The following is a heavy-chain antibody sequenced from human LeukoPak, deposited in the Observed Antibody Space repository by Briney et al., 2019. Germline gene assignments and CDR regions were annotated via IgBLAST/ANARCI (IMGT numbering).Heavy chain of an antibody. V-gene: IGHV4-34*01. CDR3: ARSRTASLDY. CDR1: GGSFSGYY. D-gene: IGHD2-21*02. CDR2: INHSGST. J-gene: IGHJ4*02. Sequence: KASETLSLTCAVYGGSFSGYYWSWIRQPPGKGLEWIGEINHSGSTNYNPSLKSRVTISVDTSKNQFSLKLSSVTAADTAVYYCARSRTASLDYWGQGTLVTVSS.